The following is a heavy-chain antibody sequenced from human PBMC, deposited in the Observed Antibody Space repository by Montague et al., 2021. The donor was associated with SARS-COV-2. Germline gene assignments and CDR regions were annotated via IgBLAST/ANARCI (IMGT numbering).Heavy chain of an antibody. CDR1: GGSISSGSYY. V-gene: IGHV4-61*02. J-gene: IGHJ4*02. CDR3: ARLRGAGLNYFDY. CDR2: CYTSGST. Sequence: TLSLTCTVSGGSISSGSYYWSWVRQPAGKALEWIGRCYTSGSTNYNPSLKSRVTISVDTSKNQFSLKLSSVTAADTAVYYCARLRGAGLNYFDYWGQGTLVTVSS. D-gene: IGHD6-19*01.